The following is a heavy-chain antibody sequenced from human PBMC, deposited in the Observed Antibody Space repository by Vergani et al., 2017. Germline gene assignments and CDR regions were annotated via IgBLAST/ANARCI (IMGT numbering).Heavy chain of an antibody. CDR1: GFTFRNYA. D-gene: IGHD3-3*01. CDR2: ISDNGGTT. Sequence: EVQLLESGGGLAQPGGSLRLSCAASGFTFRNYAMTWVRQAPGKGLEWVSIISDNGGTTYYADSVKGRFTISRDNSKDTLYLQMNSLRAEDTAVYYCARSDFWSGYTPKYYYYYYMDVWGKGTTVTVSS. J-gene: IGHJ6*03. V-gene: IGHV3-23*01. CDR3: ARSDFWSGYTPKYYYYYYMDV.